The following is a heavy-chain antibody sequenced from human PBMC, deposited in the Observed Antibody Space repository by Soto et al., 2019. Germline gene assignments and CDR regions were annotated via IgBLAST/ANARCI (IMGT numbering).Heavy chain of an antibody. CDR3: ARFSFDVVVVAATITAPDY. V-gene: IGHV3-33*01. Sequence: GGSLRLSCAASGFTFSSYGMHWVRQAPGKGLEWVAVIWYDGSNKYYADSVKGRFTISRDNSKNTLYLQMNSLRAEDTAVYYCARFSFDVVVVAATITAPDYWGQGTLVTVS. CDR2: IWYDGSNK. CDR1: GFTFSSYG. D-gene: IGHD2-15*01. J-gene: IGHJ4*02.